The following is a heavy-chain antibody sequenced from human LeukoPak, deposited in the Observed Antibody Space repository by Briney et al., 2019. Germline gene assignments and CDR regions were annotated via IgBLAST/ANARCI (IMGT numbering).Heavy chain of an antibody. CDR1: GFTVSSNY. J-gene: IGHJ1*01. Sequence: GGSLRLSCAASGFTVSSNYMSWVRQAPGKGLEWVSVIYTGGSTYYADSVKGRFTISRDNSKNTLYLQMNSLRAEDTAVYYCAKGIVVVPAAPEGYFQHWGQGTLVTVSS. V-gene: IGHV3-66*01. D-gene: IGHD2-2*01. CDR3: AKGIVVVPAAPEGYFQH. CDR2: IYTGGST.